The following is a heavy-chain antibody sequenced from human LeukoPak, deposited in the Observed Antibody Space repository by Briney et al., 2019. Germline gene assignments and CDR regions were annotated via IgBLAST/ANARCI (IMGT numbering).Heavy chain of an antibody. CDR2: IYSGGST. V-gene: IGHV3-66*02. CDR3: ARDSGRNYYYYMDV. Sequence: GSLRLSCAASGFTVSSNYMSWVRQAPGKGLEWVSVIYSGGSTYYADSVKGRFTISRDNSKNTLYLQMNSLRAEDTAVYYCARDSGRNYYYYMDVWGKGTTVTVSS. J-gene: IGHJ6*03. CDR1: GFTVSSNY. D-gene: IGHD5-12*01.